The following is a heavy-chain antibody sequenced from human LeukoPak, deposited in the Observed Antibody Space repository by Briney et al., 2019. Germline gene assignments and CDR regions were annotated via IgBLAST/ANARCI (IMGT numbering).Heavy chain of an antibody. D-gene: IGHD6-13*01. V-gene: IGHV3-33*06. CDR2: IWYDGSNK. Sequence: GRSLGLSCAASGFTFSSYGMHWVRQAPGKGLEWVAVIWYDGSNKYYADSVKGRFTISRDNSKNTLYLQMNSLRAEDTAVYYRAKDLLGRSWFYNWFDPWGQGTLVTVSS. J-gene: IGHJ5*02. CDR1: GFTFSSYG. CDR3: AKDLLGRSWFYNWFDP.